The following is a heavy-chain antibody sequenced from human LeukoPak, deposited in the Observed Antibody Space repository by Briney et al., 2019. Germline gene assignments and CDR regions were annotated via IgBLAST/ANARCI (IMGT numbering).Heavy chain of an antibody. J-gene: IGHJ4*02. CDR3: ARGWSSSSLGALHY. V-gene: IGHV3-53*01. CDR2: IYSGGGT. D-gene: IGHD6-6*01. Sequence: GGSLRLSCAATGFIVSSNYMSWVRQAPGKGLEWVSVIYSGGGTYYADSVKGRFTISRDNSKNTLYLQMNSLRVEDTAVYYCARGWSSSSLGALHYWGQGTLVTVSS. CDR1: GFIVSSNY.